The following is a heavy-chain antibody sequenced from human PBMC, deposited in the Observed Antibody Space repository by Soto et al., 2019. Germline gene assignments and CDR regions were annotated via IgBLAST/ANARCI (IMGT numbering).Heavy chain of an antibody. CDR1: GYTFSSYY. Sequence: QVQLVQSGAEVKKPGASVKVSCKASGYTFSSYYMHWVRQAPGQGLEWMGVINPSGDSTGYAQKFQGRVTMTRDTSTSTVYMEVSSLRSEDTAVYYCARVGSDIVVDPTDYFDYWGQGTLVTVSS. CDR2: INPSGDST. CDR3: ARVGSDIVVDPTDYFDY. J-gene: IGHJ4*02. D-gene: IGHD2-15*01. V-gene: IGHV1-46*01.